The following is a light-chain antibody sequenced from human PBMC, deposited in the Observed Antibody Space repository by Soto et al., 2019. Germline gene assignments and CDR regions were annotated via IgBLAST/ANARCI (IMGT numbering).Light chain of an antibody. Sequence: IQFPRFPTTLSASVGARVTITCLASQGISSYLAWYQQKPGKAPKLLMYVASTFQSGVPSRFSGSGSGTDFTLTISSLQPEDFAAYYCQQRNSDSRGFFGPGTKVDI. CDR2: VAS. V-gene: IGKV1-9*01. CDR1: QGISSY. J-gene: IGKJ3*01. CDR3: QQRNSDSRGF.